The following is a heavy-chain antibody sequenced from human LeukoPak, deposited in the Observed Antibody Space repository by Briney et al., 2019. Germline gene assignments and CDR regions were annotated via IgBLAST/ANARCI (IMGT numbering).Heavy chain of an antibody. J-gene: IGHJ4*02. CDR2: IYYSGST. Sequence: SETLSLTCTVSGDSISSHFWSWIRQSPGKGLEWIGYIYYSGSTNYNPSLKSRVTISIDTSKNQFSLKLSSVTAADTAVYYCARGLSPFDYWGQGTLVTVSS. CDR1: GDSISSHF. CDR3: ARGLSPFDY. V-gene: IGHV4-59*11.